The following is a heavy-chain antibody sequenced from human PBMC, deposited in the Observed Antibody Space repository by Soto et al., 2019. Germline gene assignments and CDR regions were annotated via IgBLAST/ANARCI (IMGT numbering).Heavy chain of an antibody. CDR3: ARAESSGYPFDY. V-gene: IGHV1-18*01. CDR1: GYTFTSYG. Sequence: ASVEVSCKSSGYTFTSYGISWVRQAPGQGLEWMGWISAYNGNTNYAQKLQGRVTMTTDTSTSTAYMELRSLRSDDTAVYYCARAESSGYPFDYWCQGTLVTVSS. CDR2: ISAYNGNT. D-gene: IGHD3-22*01. J-gene: IGHJ4*02.